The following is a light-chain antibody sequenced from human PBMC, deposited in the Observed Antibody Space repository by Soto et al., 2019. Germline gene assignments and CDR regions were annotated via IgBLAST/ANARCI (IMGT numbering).Light chain of an antibody. V-gene: IGKV3-20*01. J-gene: IGKJ1*01. CDR3: HQYGSSQT. CDR2: GAS. Sequence: EILLTQSPGTPSFSPRARPTQSCRASQTVGSSFLAWFQHKPGQAPRLLIYGASTRATGIPDRFSGSGSGTDFTLTISRLEPEDFAVYYCHQYGSSQTVGPGTKVEIK. CDR1: QTVGSSF.